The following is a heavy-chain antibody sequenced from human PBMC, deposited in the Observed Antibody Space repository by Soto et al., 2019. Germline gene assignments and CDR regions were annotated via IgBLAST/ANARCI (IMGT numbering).Heavy chain of an antibody. CDR2: IYWDDSK. Sequence: QITLKESGPTLVRPTQTLTLTCAFSGFALSTSGVGVGWIRQPPGKALEWLAVIYWDDSKHYSPSLRSRLTITKNPSKSQVVLTMTNMAPMDTGTSCCAPKGPEDWPLDYWGQGTLVTVSS. D-gene: IGHD3-9*01. J-gene: IGHJ4*02. V-gene: IGHV2-5*02. CDR3: APKGPEDWPLDY. CDR1: GFALSTSGVG.